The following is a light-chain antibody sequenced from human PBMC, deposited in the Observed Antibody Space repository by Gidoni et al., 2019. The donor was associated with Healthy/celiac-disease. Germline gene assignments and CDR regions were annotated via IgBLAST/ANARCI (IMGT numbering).Light chain of an antibody. J-gene: IGKJ1*01. Sequence: EIVLTQSPGTLSLSTGERATLSCRASQSVSISYLAWYQQKPGQAPRLLIYGASSRATGIPDRFSGSGSGTDFTLTISRLEPEDFAVYYCQQYGSSPKTFGQGTKVEIK. V-gene: IGKV3-20*01. CDR3: QQYGSSPKT. CDR1: QSVSISY. CDR2: GAS.